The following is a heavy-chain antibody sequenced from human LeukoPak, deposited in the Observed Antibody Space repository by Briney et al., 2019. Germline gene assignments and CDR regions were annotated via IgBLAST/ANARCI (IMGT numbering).Heavy chain of an antibody. CDR2: INHSGST. V-gene: IGHV4-34*01. CDR1: GGSFSGYY. CDR3: ARQGVLAQGSSSWYLFGYNWFDP. D-gene: IGHD6-13*01. J-gene: IGHJ5*02. Sequence: SETLSLTCAVYGGSFSGYYWSWIRQPPGKGLEWIGEINHSGSTNYNPSLKSRVTISVDTSKNQFSLKLSSVTAADTAVYYCARQGVLAQGSSSWYLFGYNWFDPWGQGTLVTVSS.